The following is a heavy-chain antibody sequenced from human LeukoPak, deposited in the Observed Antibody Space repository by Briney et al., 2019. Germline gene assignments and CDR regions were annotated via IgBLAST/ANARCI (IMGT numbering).Heavy chain of an antibody. CDR1: GYTLTELS. CDR3: ATDLWVVGAFDY. V-gene: IGHV1-24*01. CDR2: FDPEDGET. Sequence: ASVKVSCKVSGYTLTELSMHWVRRAPGKGLEWMGGFDPEDGETIYAQKFQGRVTMTEDTSTDTAYMELSSLRSEDTAVYYCATDLWVVGAFDYWGQGTLVTVSS. D-gene: IGHD1-26*01. J-gene: IGHJ4*02.